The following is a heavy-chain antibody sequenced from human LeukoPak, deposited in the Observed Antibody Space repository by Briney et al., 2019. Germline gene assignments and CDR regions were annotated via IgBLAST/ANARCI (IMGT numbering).Heavy chain of an antibody. CDR2: ISSSGGST. V-gene: IGHV3-23*01. CDR3: VRQDCSGGSCYLDY. D-gene: IGHD2-15*01. CDR1: GFTFSSYA. Sequence: GGSLRLSCAASGFTFSSYAMSWVRQAPGKGLEWVSAISSSGGSTYYADSVKGRFTISRDNSKNTLYLQMNSLRTEDTAVYYCVRQDCSGGSCYLDYWGQGTLVTVSS. J-gene: IGHJ4*02.